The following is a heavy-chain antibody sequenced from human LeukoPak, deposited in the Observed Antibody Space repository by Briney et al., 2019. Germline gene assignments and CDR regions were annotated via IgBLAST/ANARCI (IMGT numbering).Heavy chain of an antibody. CDR3: VRLRRTSDRSGYYYYSNY. V-gene: IGHV3-21*04. CDR2: INPTSTSI. D-gene: IGHD3-22*01. Sequence: GWSLRLSCAASGFTFSDYSTNWVRQAPGKGLEWVSPINPTSTSIYYADAVKGRFIISRDNDKSSLFLPMNSLRDEDTDLYYCVRLRRTSDRSGYYYYSNYWGQGILVSVSS. CDR1: GFTFSDYS. J-gene: IGHJ4*02.